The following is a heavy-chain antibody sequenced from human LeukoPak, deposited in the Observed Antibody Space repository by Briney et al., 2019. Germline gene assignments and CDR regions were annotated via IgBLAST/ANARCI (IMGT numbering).Heavy chain of an antibody. CDR1: GFTFSSYE. V-gene: IGHV3-48*03. Sequence: GGSLRLSCAASGFTFSSYEMNWVRQAPEKGLEWVSYISSSGSTIYYADSVKGRFTISRDNAKNSLYLQMNSLRAEDTAVYYCARDRNYYGSGSYLDIWGQGTMVTVSS. CDR3: ARDRNYYGSGSYLDI. J-gene: IGHJ3*02. D-gene: IGHD3-10*01. CDR2: ISSSGSTI.